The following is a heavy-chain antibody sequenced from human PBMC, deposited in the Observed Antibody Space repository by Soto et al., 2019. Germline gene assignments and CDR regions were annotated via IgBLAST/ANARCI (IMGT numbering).Heavy chain of an antibody. CDR2: IIPIFGTA. CDR1: GGTFSSYA. CDR3: ARDCISTSCRRRDY. V-gene: IGHV1-69*12. D-gene: IGHD2-2*01. Sequence: QVQLVQSGAEVKKPGSSVKVSCKASGGTFSSYAISWVRQAPGQGLEWMGGIIPIFGTANYAQKFQGRVTXXAXEXXSTAYMELSSLRSEDTAVYYCARDCISTSCRRRDYWGQGTLVTVSS. J-gene: IGHJ4*02.